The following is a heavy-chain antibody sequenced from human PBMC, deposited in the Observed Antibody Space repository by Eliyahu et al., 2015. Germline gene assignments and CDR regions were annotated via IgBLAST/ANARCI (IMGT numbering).Heavy chain of an antibody. V-gene: IGHV3-33*01. J-gene: IGHJ6*03. CDR2: IWYDGTNK. Sequence: QVQLVESGGGVVQPGRSLRLSXVAXGFTFSGYXXXWVRQAPGKGLGWVALIWYDGTNKDYADSVKGRFTISRDNSKNTLYLQINSLRPDDTAVYYCARDKYTSSSGRYYYYIQVWGKGTTVTVSS. D-gene: IGHD6-6*01. CDR1: GFTFSGYX. CDR3: ARDKYTSSSGRYYYYIQV.